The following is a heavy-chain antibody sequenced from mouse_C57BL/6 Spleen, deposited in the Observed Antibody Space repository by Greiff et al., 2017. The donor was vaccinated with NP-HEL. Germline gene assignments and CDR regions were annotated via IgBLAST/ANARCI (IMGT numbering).Heavy chain of an antibody. CDR2: ISSGSSTI. CDR1: GFTFSDYG. Sequence: EVMLVESGGGLVKPGGSLTLSCAASGFTFSDYGMHWVRQAPEKGLEWVAYISSGSSTIYYADTVKGRFTISRDNAKNTLFLQMTSLRSEDTAMYYCARTYYDYDGAMDYWGQGTSVTVSS. CDR3: ARTYYDYDGAMDY. J-gene: IGHJ4*01. D-gene: IGHD2-4*01. V-gene: IGHV5-17*01.